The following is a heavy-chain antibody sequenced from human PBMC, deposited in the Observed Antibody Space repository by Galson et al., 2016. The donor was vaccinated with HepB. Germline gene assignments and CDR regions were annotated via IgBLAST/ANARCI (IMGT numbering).Heavy chain of an antibody. CDR2: INPRGGGT. D-gene: IGHD4/OR15-4a*01. CDR3: ARGHSANSFILDY. J-gene: IGHJ4*02. V-gene: IGHV1-46*04. CDR1: GYTSTNYY. Sequence: SVKVSCKASGYTSTNYYMHWVRQAPGRGLEWIGIINPRGGGTNYAQSLQGRVTMTRDMTTRTDYMEVSSLRSEDTAVYYCARGHSANSFILDYWGQGTLVTVSS.